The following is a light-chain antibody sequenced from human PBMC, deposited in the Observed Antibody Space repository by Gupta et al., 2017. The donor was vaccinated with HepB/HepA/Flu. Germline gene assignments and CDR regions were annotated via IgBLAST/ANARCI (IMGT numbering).Light chain of an antibody. CDR3: QSYDSSLSGYVV. J-gene: IGLJ2*01. Sequence: QSVLTQPPSVSGAPGQRVTLSCPGSSSNIGAGYDVHWYQQLPGTAPKLLIYGNSNRPSGVPDRFSGSKPGTSASLAITGLQAEDEADYYCQSYDSSLSGYVVFGGGTKLTVL. CDR1: SSNIGAGYD. CDR2: GNS. V-gene: IGLV1-40*01.